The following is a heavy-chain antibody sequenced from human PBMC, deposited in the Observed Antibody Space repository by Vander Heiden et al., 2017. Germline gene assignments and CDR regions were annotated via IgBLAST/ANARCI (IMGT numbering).Heavy chain of an antibody. CDR1: GFTFDDYA. V-gene: IGHV3-9*01. CDR3: AAAGT. D-gene: IGHD6-13*01. J-gene: IGHJ4*02. CDR2: ISWNSGSI. Sequence: EVQLVESGGGLVQPGRSLRLSCAASGFTFDDYAMHWVRQAPGKGLEWVSGISWNSGSIGYTDSVKGRFTISRDNAKNSLYLQMNSLRAEDTALYCCAAAGTWGQGTLVTVSS.